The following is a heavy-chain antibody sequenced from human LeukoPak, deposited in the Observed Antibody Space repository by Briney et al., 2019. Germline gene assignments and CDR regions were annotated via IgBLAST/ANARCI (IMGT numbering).Heavy chain of an antibody. Sequence: PGGSLRLSCVASGFSFDKFGMLWVRQAPGKGLEYVSSVSADESGKYYTKSVRGRFSISRDNSKNTMYLQLSNLRPDDMGIYYCASLDRSEIPWGPGTLVTVSS. CDR3: ASLDRSEIP. D-gene: IGHD1-26*01. J-gene: IGHJ5*02. CDR2: VSADESGK. V-gene: IGHV3-64*01. CDR1: GFSFDKFG.